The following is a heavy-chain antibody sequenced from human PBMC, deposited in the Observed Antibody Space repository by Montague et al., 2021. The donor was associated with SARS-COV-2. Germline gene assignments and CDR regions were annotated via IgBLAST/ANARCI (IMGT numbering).Heavy chain of an antibody. D-gene: IGHD3-3*01. CDR1: GGSVSSGSYY. J-gene: IGHJ3*02. V-gene: IGHV4-61*01. Sequence: SETLSLTCTVSGGSVSSGSYYWSWIRQPPGGGLEWIGYMYDSGITHFASGITHYNPSLRGRVTISVDTSKNQFSLKLSSVTAADTAVYYCARQRRYQLPITIFGVVMADAFDIWGQGTMVTVSS. CDR3: ARQRRYQLPITIFGVVMADAFDI. CDR2: MYDSGITHFASGIT.